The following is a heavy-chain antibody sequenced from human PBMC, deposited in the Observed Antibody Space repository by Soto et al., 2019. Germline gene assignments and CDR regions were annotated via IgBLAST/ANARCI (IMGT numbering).Heavy chain of an antibody. CDR2: ITDDGGA. J-gene: IGHJ4*02. CDR1: GFTFRSFG. V-gene: IGHV3-23*01. D-gene: IGHD6-6*01. CDR3: AKRVAYSSSSAYLDY. Sequence: GGSLRLSCAASGFTFRSFGMNWVRQAPGKGLEWVSSITDDGGAYYADSVKGRFITSRDNSKNTLHLQMNSLRAEDTAVYYCAKRVAYSSSSAYLDYWGQGTPVTVSS.